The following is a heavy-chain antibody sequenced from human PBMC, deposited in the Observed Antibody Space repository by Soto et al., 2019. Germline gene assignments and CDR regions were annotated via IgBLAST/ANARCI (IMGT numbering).Heavy chain of an antibody. CDR3: AKDEHDFFFQAEDGIRDVRSVSAFLLNRSSDL. V-gene: IGHV3-30*18. Sequence: KWLEWVAVISYDGSNKYYADSVKGRFTISRDNSKNTLYLQMKSLRAEDTAVYYCAKDEHDFFFQAEDGIRDVRSVSAFLLNRSSDL. D-gene: IGHD3-3*01. J-gene: IGHJ2*01. CDR2: ISYDGSNK.